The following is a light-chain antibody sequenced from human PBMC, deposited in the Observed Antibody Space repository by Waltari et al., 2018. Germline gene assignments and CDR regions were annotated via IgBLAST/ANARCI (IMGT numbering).Light chain of an antibody. V-gene: IGLV3-1*01. CDR3: QAGDNSTAV. CDR2: QVR. J-gene: IGLJ2*01. CDR1: KLGDKY. Sequence: SYELTQPPSVSVSSGQTASITCSGNKLGDKYACWYHQKPGESPVLVIYQVRKRPSGSPGRFSGPNSGNTATLTISGNPAMDEADYYGQAGDNSTAVVGGGTKLTVL.